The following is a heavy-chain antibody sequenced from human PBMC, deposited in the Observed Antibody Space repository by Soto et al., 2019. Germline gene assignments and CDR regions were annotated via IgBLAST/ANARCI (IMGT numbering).Heavy chain of an antibody. CDR1: GFTFSSYG. V-gene: IGHV3-33*01. CDR2: IWDDASTE. D-gene: IGHD6-6*01. Sequence: QVQLVESGGGVVQPGRSLRLSCAASGFTFSSYGMHWVRQAPGKGLEWVAVIWDDASTEFYADSAKGRFTISRDNSKNTLYLQMNSLRAEDTAIYFCARGDRPAFDYWGQGTLVTVSS. J-gene: IGHJ4*02. CDR3: ARGDRPAFDY.